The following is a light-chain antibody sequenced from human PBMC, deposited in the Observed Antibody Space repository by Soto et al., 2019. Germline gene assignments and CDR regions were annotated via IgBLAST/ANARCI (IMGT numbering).Light chain of an antibody. V-gene: IGLV1-44*01. Sequence: QSVLTQPPSASGTPGQRVTISCSGSSSNIGSNTVNWYQQLPGTAPKLLIYSNNQRPSGVPDRFSGSKSGTSASLAISGLQSEDEVYYYCPVWDDGLKGGHYVFGSGTRFTVL. CDR2: SNN. CDR1: SSNIGSNT. J-gene: IGLJ1*01. CDR3: PVWDDGLKGGHYV.